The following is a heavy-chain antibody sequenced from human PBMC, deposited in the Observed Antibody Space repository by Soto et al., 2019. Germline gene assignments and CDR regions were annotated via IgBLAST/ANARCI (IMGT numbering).Heavy chain of an antibody. CDR1: GGSISSYY. CDR3: AGYPDYGDYRFVY. D-gene: IGHD4-17*01. Sequence: QVQLQESCPGLVKPSETLSLTCTVSGGSISSYYWSWIRQPPGKGLEWIGYIYYSGSTNYNPSLNSRVTRSVDTSKNKFSQKLSSVTAADTAVYYCAGYPDYGDYRFVYWGQGTLVTVAS. CDR2: IYYSGST. J-gene: IGHJ4*02. V-gene: IGHV4-59*01.